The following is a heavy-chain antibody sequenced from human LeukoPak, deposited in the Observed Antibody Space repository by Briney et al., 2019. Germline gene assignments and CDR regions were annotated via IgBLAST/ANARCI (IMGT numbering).Heavy chain of an antibody. Sequence: AGGSLRLSCAASGFTFDDYAMHWVRQAPGKGLEWVSGISWNSGSIGYADSVKGRFTISRDNAKNSLYLQMNSLRAEDMALYYCAKDIWGHYYYYYMDVWGKGTTVTVSS. V-gene: IGHV3-9*03. CDR2: ISWNSGSI. CDR3: AKDIWGHYYYYYMDV. J-gene: IGHJ6*03. D-gene: IGHD3-10*01. CDR1: GFTFDDYA.